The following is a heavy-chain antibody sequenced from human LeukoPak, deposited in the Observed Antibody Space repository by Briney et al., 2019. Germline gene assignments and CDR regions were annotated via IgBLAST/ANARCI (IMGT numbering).Heavy chain of an antibody. CDR3: ARSQTYSYYYDSSGYLGY. Sequence: PGGSLGLSCAASGFTFSSYEMNWVRQAPGKGLEWVSYISSSGSTIYYADSVKGRFTISRDNAKNSLYLQMNSLRAEDTAVYYCARSQTYSYYYDSSGYLGYWGQGTLVTVSS. J-gene: IGHJ4*02. CDR2: ISSSGSTI. D-gene: IGHD3-22*01. CDR1: GFTFSSYE. V-gene: IGHV3-48*03.